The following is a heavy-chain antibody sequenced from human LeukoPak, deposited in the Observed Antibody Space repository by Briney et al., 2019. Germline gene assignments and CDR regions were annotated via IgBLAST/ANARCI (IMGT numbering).Heavy chain of an antibody. J-gene: IGHJ4*02. D-gene: IGHD6-6*01. V-gene: IGHV1-2*02. CDR2: INPNSGGT. Sequence: ASVKVSCKASGYTFTGYYMHWVRPAPGQGLEWMGWINPNSGGTNYAQKFQGRVTMTRDTSISTAYMELSRLRSDDTAFYYCASAVRPGGGSDYWGQGTLVTVSS. CDR1: GYTFTGYY. CDR3: ASAVRPGGGSDY.